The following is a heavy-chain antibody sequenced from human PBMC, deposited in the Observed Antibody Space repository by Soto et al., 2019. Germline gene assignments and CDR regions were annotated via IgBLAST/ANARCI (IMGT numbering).Heavy chain of an antibody. D-gene: IGHD6-13*01. J-gene: IGHJ4*02. CDR1: GFSFRSSG. Sequence: QVQLVESGGGVVQPGRSLRLSCSASGFSFRSSGFHWGRQAPGKGLEWLAFISYDGSTKHYSDSVRGRFTVSRDNSKNALYLLMSGLCPEDTAVYYSAKVLAPAGLHVSDFCGQGTLVAVSS. V-gene: IGHV3-30*18. CDR3: AKVLAPAGLHVSDF. CDR2: ISYDGSTK.